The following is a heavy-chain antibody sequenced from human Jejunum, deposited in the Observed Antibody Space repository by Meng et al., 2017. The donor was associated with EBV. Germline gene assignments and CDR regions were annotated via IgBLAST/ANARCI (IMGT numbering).Heavy chain of an antibody. V-gene: IGHV3-21*02. CDR3: VRDSSFNVH. Sequence: VQLVELGGGLVKPGGSLRLSCAASGFTFSSYSMNWVRQAPGKGVEWVSYISSGSSFIYYADSVKGRFTISRDDAKNSLSLQMNNLGADDTAVYYCVRDSSFNVHWGQGTLVTVSS. CDR2: ISSGSSFI. CDR1: GFTFSSYS. J-gene: IGHJ4*02. D-gene: IGHD3-16*02.